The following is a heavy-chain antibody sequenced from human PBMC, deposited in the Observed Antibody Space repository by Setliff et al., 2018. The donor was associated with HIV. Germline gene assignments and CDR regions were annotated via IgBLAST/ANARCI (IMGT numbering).Heavy chain of an antibody. CDR1: GYSFTDYY. D-gene: IGHD3-22*01. J-gene: IGHJ4*02. Sequence: GASVKVSCKASGYSFTDYYIHWVRQAPGQGLEWMGWINPKSDGTNYAQKFQGWTTMTRDTSTSTAYMELSRLRSDDTAVYYCARGMDYYDTSGYYQYYFDYWGQGTLVTVSS. CDR2: INPKSDGT. CDR3: ARGMDYYDTSGYYQYYFDY. V-gene: IGHV1-2*04.